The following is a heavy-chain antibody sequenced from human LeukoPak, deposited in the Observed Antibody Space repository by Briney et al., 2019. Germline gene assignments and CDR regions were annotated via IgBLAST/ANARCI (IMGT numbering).Heavy chain of an antibody. J-gene: IGHJ4*02. D-gene: IGHD3-3*01. CDR1: GGTFSSYA. Sequence: ASVKVSCKASGGTFSSYAISWVRQAPGQGLEWMGGIIPIFGTANYAQKFQGRVTITTDESTSTAYMELSSLRSEDTAVYYCARAGGFLEWFYYFDYWGQGTLVTVSS. CDR3: ARAGGFLEWFYYFDY. V-gene: IGHV1-69*05. CDR2: IIPIFGTA.